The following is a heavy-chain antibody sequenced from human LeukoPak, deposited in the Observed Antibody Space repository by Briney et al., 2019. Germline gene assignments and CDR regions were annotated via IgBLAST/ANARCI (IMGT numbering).Heavy chain of an antibody. Sequence: GGSLRLSCAASGFTFSSYGMHWVRQAPGKGLEWVAVIWYDGSNKYYADSVKGRFTISRDNSKNTLYLQMNSLRAEDTAVYYCAREKGCYGSGSYYDYWGQGTLVTVSS. CDR2: IWYDGSNK. CDR1: GFTFSSYG. V-gene: IGHV3-33*01. CDR3: AREKGCYGSGSYYDY. J-gene: IGHJ4*02. D-gene: IGHD3-10*01.